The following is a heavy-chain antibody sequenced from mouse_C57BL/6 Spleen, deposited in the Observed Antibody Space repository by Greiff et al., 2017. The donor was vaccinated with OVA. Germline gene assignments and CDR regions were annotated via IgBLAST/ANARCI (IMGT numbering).Heavy chain of an antibody. CDR1: GYTFTSYW. D-gene: IGHD1-1*01. V-gene: IGHV1-55*01. Sequence: VQLQQPGAELVKPGASVQMSCKASGYTFTSYWITWVKQRPGQGLVWIGDIYPGSGSTNYNEKFKSKDTLTVDTSSCAAYMQLSSLTSEDSAVYYCARAPPMRYGSKAWFAYWGQGTLVTVSA. J-gene: IGHJ3*01. CDR2: IYPGSGST. CDR3: ARAPPMRYGSKAWFAY.